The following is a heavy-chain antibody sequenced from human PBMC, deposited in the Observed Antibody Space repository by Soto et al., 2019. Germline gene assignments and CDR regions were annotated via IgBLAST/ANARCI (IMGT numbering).Heavy chain of an antibody. CDR3: ARGGSLWFGELSAYYYGMDV. CDR2: INPNSGGT. CDR1: GYTFTGYY. Sequence: QVQLVQSRAEVKKPGASVKVSCKASGYTFTGYYMHWVRQAPGQGLEWMGWINPNSGGTNYAQKFQGWVTMTRDTSISTAYMELSRLRSDDTAVYYCARGGSLWFGELSAYYYGMDVWGQGTTVTVSS. J-gene: IGHJ6*02. V-gene: IGHV1-2*04. D-gene: IGHD3-10*01.